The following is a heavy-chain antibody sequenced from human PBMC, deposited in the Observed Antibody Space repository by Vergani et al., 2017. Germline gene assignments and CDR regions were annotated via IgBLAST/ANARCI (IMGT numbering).Heavy chain of an antibody. Sequence: QRQLQESGPGLGKPSGTLSLTGSVPGGSFLNSRYYWGGIRQPPGKGLEWIGSMDYNGRAYYTPSLRRRVAISIDTSKMQFSLKLYSLTAADTAIYYCARGETRTDWLDPWGQGTQVIVSS. CDR1: GGSFLNSRYY. CDR3: ARGETRTDWLDP. J-gene: IGHJ5*02. D-gene: IGHD3/OR15-3a*01. CDR2: MDYNGRA. V-gene: IGHV4-39*01.